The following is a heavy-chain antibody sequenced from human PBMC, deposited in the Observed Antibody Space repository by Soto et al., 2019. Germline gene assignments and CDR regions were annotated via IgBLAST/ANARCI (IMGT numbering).Heavy chain of an antibody. CDR2: ISYDGSNK. V-gene: IGHV3-30-3*01. J-gene: IGHJ4*01. CDR1: GFTFSSYS. Sequence: GGSLRLSCAASGFTFSSYSMHWVRQAPGKGLEWVAVISYDGSNKYYADSVKGRFTISRENSKNTLYLQMNSLRAEDKAVHYCASTTYTSCSSASCYRSIYYCYGFDFWGQGTLVTVSS. CDR3: ASTTYTSCSSASCYRSIYYCYGFDF. D-gene: IGHD2-2*01.